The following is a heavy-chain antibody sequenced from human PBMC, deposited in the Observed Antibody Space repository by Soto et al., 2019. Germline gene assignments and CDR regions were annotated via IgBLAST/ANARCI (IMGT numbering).Heavy chain of an antibody. J-gene: IGHJ4*02. D-gene: IGHD3-16*02. CDR2: MNPNSGNT. CDR1: GYTFTSYD. CDR3: AIGRYIDY. Sequence: QVQLVQSGAEVKKHGASVKVSCKASGYTFTSYDINWVRQATGQGLEWMGWMNPNSGNTGHAQKFQGRVTMTRNTSLSTVYMELSSLRSEDTAVYYGAIGRYIDYWGQGTLVTVSS. V-gene: IGHV1-8*02.